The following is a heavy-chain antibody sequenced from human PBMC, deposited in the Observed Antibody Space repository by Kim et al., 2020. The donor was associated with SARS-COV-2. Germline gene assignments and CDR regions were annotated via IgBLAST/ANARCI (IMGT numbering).Heavy chain of an antibody. CDR3: ARDVRYYDSSGYQDAFDI. Sequence: SETLSLTCTASGGSVSSGSYYWSWIRQPPGKGLEWIGYIYYSGSTNYNPSLKSRVTISVDTSKNQFSLKLSSVTAADSAVYYCARDVRYYDSSGYQDAFDIWGQGTMVTVSS. CDR1: GGSVSSGSYY. D-gene: IGHD3-22*01. J-gene: IGHJ3*02. CDR2: IYYSGST. V-gene: IGHV4-61*01.